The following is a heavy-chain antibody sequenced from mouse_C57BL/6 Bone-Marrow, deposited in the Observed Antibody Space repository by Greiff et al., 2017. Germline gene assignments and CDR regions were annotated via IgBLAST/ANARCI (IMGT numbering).Heavy chain of an antibody. Sequence: QVQLQQPGAELVRPGTSVKLSCKASGYTFTSYWMHWVKQRPGQGLAWIGVIDPSDSYTNYNQKFKGKATLTVDTSSSTAYMQLSSLTSEDSAVYYCAKLGAMDYWGQGTSVTVSS. CDR2: IDPSDSYT. CDR3: AKLGAMDY. J-gene: IGHJ4*01. D-gene: IGHD4-1*01. CDR1: GYTFTSYW. V-gene: IGHV1-59*01.